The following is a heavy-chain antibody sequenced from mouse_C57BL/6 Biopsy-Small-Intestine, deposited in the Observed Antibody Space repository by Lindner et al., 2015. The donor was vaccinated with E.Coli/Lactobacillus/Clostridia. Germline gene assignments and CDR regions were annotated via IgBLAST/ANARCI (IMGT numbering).Heavy chain of an antibody. D-gene: IGHD6-1*01. V-gene: IGHV9-3*01. J-gene: IGHJ4*01. CDR3: ARDSGCANNICYFAMDP. CDR2: INTNNGMP. Sequence: VKVSCKASGYSFSSYAMNWVRQAPGQGLEWMGWINTNNGMPTYAQAFTGRFVFSLDTSISTTYLEISSLEAEDTAVYFCARDSGCANNICYFAMDPWGQGTLVTVSS. CDR1: GYSFSSYA.